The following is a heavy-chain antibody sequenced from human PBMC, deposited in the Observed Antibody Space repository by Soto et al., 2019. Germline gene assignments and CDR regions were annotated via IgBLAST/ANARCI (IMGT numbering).Heavy chain of an antibody. CDR1: GYIFTSYY. V-gene: IGHV1-46*01. CDR2: IDPITGSP. CDR3: AREMATIRGVYFDY. D-gene: IGHD5-12*01. Sequence: ASVKVSCKESGYIFTSYYMHWVRQAPGQGLEWMGIIDPITGSPKYAQKFQGRVSMTRDTSTNTVYMDLSSLKSEDTAVYYCAREMATIRGVYFDYWGQGTQVTVSS. J-gene: IGHJ4*02.